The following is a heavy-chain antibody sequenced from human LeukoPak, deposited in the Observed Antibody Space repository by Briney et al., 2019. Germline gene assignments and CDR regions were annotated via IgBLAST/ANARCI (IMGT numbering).Heavy chain of an antibody. D-gene: IGHD5-18*01. J-gene: IGHJ5*02. CDR3: AQGAGGFSYYNWFDP. Sequence: SEALSLTCTVSGGSIISSSYYWGWIRQPPGKGLEWIGSIYYSGTTHYSPSLESRVTISVDTSKNQFSLKLASVTAADTAIYYCAQGAGGFSYYNWFDPWGQGTLVTVSS. CDR2: IYYSGTT. V-gene: IGHV4-39*07. CDR1: GGSIISSSYY.